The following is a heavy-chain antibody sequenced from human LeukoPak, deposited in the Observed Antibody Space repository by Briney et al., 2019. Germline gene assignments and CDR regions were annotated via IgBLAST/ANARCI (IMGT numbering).Heavy chain of an antibody. J-gene: IGHJ4*02. D-gene: IGHD4-17*01. CDR1: GLTFSNRA. CDR2: ISISGNKI. V-gene: IGHV3-23*01. CDR3: ANELRPNDY. Sequence: PGGSLRLSCVVSGLTFSNRAMTWVRQAPGKGLEWVSSISISGNKILYADSVKGRFTISRDNSKNTLFLQKNSLQTEDTGVYFCANELRPNDYWGQGTLVTVS.